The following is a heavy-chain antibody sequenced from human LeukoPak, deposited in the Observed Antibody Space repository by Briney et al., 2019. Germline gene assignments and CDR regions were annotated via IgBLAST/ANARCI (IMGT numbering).Heavy chain of an antibody. CDR1: GYTFTSYG. V-gene: IGHV1-18*01. J-gene: IGHJ4*02. D-gene: IGHD6-6*01. CDR3: ARDRHRTPRYFDY. CDR2: ISAYNGNT. Sequence: ASVKVSCKASGYTFTSYGISWVRQAPGQGLEWMGWISAYNGNTNYAQKLQGRVTITADESTSTAYMELSSLRSEDTAVYYCARDRHRTPRYFDYWGQGTLVTVSS.